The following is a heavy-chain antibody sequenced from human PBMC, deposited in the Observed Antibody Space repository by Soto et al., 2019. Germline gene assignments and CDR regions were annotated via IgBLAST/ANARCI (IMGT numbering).Heavy chain of an antibody. J-gene: IGHJ4*02. D-gene: IGHD3-3*01. CDR2: ISGSGGST. V-gene: IGHV3-23*01. CDR3: AKIKIFGVVIISYYFDY. CDR1: GFTFSSYA. Sequence: PGGSLRLSCAASGFTFSSYAMSWVRQAPGKGLEWVSAISGSGGSTYYADSVKGRFTISRDNSKNTLYLQMNSLRAEDTAAYYCAKIKIFGVVIISYYFDYWGQGTLVTVSS.